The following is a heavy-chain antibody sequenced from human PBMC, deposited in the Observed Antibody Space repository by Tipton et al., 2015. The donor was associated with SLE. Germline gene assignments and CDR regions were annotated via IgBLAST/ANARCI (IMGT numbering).Heavy chain of an antibody. Sequence: SLRLSCSASGFTFTRYNMNWVRQTPGKGLEWVASISSTSLYIYYADSVKGRFTISRDNAKNSLYLQMSSLGAEDTAVYYCARVGIVVPAAIGYWGQGTLVTVSS. V-gene: IGHV3-21*04. CDR3: ARVGIVVPAAIGY. CDR2: ISSTSLYI. CDR1: GFTFTRYN. J-gene: IGHJ4*02. D-gene: IGHD2-2*02.